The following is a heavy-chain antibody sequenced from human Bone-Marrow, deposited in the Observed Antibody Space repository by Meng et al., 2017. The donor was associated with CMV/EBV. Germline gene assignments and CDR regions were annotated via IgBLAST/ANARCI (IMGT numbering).Heavy chain of an antibody. CDR2: INWNGGST. CDR1: GFTFDDYG. J-gene: IGHJ4*02. CDR3: ARDFWRGLDY. Sequence: GESLKISCAASGFTFDDYGMSWVRQAPGKGLEWVSGINWNGGSTGYADSVKGRFTISRDNAKNSLYLQMNSLRAEDTALYYCARDFWRGLDYWGQGPRVTGSS. V-gene: IGHV3-20*04. D-gene: IGHD3-3*01.